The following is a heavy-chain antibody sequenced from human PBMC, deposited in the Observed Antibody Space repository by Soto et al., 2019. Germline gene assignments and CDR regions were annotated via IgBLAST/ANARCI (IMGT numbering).Heavy chain of an antibody. CDR2: ISTFSGNT. CDR3: ARDYGSGTTPWYSDL. D-gene: IGHD3-10*01. Sequence: QVQLVQSGAEVKKPGASVKVSCKASGYTFTNYGISWVRQAPGQGLEWMGWISTFSGNTNYAQKLQGRVTMTTDTSTSTAYMELTSLRSDDMAVYYCARDYGSGTTPWYSDLWGRGTLVTVSS. J-gene: IGHJ2*01. CDR1: GYTFTNYG. V-gene: IGHV1-18*03.